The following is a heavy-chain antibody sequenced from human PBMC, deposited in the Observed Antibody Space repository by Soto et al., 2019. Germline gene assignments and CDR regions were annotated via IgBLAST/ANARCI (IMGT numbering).Heavy chain of an antibody. V-gene: IGHV4-59*01. J-gene: IGHJ5*02. CDR1: GISITSSY. Sequence: QLQESGPGLVKPSETLSLTCTVSGISITSSYWNWFRQSPGKGLEWIGQISDNGAINYNPPLESRVTISTDTSNNQVSQTLTAVDAADTAIYFCARGRHWFGPWGQGTLVTVPS. CDR3: ARGRHWFGP. CDR2: ISDNGAI.